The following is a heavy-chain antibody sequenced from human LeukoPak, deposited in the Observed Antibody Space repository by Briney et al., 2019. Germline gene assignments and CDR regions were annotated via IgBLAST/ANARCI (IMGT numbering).Heavy chain of an antibody. Sequence: PSETLSLTCTVSGGSISSYYWSWIRQPPGKGLEWMGYIYHSGSTYYNPSLKSRVTISVDRSKNQFSLKLSSVTAADTAVYYCASLGKDCSSTSCPDYWGQGTLVTVSS. CDR1: GGSISSYY. CDR2: IYHSGST. D-gene: IGHD2-2*01. V-gene: IGHV4-59*12. J-gene: IGHJ4*02. CDR3: ASLGKDCSSTSCPDY.